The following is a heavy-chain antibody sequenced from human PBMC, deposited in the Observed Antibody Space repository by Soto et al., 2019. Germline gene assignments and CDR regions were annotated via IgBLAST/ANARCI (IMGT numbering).Heavy chain of an antibody. CDR2: MYYSGST. D-gene: IGHD4-17*01. CDR1: GGXISSRSYY. Sequence: SETLSLTCTVSGGXISSRSYYWGWIRQPPGKGLEWIGSMYYSGSTYYNPSLKSRVTISVDTSKNQFSLKLSSVTAADTAVYYCAADTVTLYYYYYGMDVWGQGTTVTVSS. V-gene: IGHV4-39*01. J-gene: IGHJ6*02. CDR3: AADTVTLYYYYYGMDV.